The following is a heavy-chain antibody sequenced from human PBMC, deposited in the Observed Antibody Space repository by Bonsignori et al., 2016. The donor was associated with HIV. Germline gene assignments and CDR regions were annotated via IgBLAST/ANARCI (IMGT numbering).Heavy chain of an antibody. CDR1: GFTFSKAW. V-gene: IGHV3-15*01. CDR2: IKSKIDGETA. CDR3: YTDPTGDDDY. D-gene: IGHD7-27*01. Sequence: GESLKISCAASGFTFSKAWMGWIRQAPGKGLEWVGRIKSKIDGETADYTAPVKGRFVVSRDDSEATLYLQMNSLKNEDTAVYYCYTDPTGDDDYWGQGTLVTVSS. J-gene: IGHJ4*02.